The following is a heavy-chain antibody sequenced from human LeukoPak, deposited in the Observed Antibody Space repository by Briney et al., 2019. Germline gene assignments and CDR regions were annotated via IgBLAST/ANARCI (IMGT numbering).Heavy chain of an antibody. CDR3: ARSGSSYDGSQSWFDY. CDR2: ISSGSSTI. D-gene: IGHD3-22*01. V-gene: IGHV3-48*01. Sequence: GGTLRRSCAASGFTFSSYGMNGVRQAPGKGLEWISYISSGSSTIYYADSVKGRFTISRNNAKNSLYLHLSSLRAEDTAVYYCARSGSSYDGSQSWFDYWGQGTLVTVSS. J-gene: IGHJ4*02. CDR1: GFTFSSYG.